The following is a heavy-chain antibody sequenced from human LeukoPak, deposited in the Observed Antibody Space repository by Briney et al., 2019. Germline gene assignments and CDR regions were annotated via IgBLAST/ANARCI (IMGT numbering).Heavy chain of an antibody. J-gene: IGHJ4*02. V-gene: IGHV1-2*02. CDR2: INPNSGGT. Sequence: ASVKVSCKASGYTFTGYYMHWVRQAPGQGLEWMGWINPNSGGTNYAQKFQGRVTMTRDTSISTAYMELSRLRSDDTAVYYCARDRVYSCSWYYPYYFDYWGQGTLVTVSS. D-gene: IGHD6-13*01. CDR1: GYTFTGYY. CDR3: ARDRVYSCSWYYPYYFDY.